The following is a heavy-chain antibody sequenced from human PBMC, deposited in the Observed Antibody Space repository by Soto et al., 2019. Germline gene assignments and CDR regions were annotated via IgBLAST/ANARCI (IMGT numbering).Heavy chain of an antibody. Sequence: SQTLSLTCAVYGGSFSGYYWSWIRQPPGKGLEWIGEINHSGSTNYNPSLKSRVTISVDTSKNQFSLKLSSVTAADTAVYYCARSYYYYYYMDVWGKGTTVTVSS. CDR1: GGSFSGYY. CDR2: INHSGST. J-gene: IGHJ6*03. CDR3: ARSYYYYYYMDV. V-gene: IGHV4-34*01.